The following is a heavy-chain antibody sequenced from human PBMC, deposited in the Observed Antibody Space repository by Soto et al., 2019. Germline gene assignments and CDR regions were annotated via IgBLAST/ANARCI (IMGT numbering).Heavy chain of an antibody. CDR1: GGSISSYR. CDR3: ARSMYSTSAQLYYGMDV. Sequence: SETLSLTCTVSGGSISSYRWSWIRQPAGKGLEWIGRLNTYGNTHYNPSLKSRVTVSVDTSRNQFFLTLRSVTAADSAVYYCARSMYSTSAQLYYGMDVWGQGTTVTVSS. CDR2: LNTYGNT. V-gene: IGHV4-4*07. J-gene: IGHJ6*02. D-gene: IGHD6-6*01.